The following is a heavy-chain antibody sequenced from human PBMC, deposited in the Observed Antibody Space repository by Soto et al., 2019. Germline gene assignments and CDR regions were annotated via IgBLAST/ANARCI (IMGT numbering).Heavy chain of an antibody. Sequence: SETLSLTCAVYGGSFSGYYWSWIRQPPGKGLEWIGEINHSGSTNYNPSLKSRVPISVDTSKNQFSLKLSSVTAADTAVYYCARGMTTVTTDFDYWGQGTLVTVSS. CDR3: ARGMTTVTTDFDY. V-gene: IGHV4-34*01. J-gene: IGHJ4*02. CDR2: INHSGST. D-gene: IGHD4-17*01. CDR1: GGSFSGYY.